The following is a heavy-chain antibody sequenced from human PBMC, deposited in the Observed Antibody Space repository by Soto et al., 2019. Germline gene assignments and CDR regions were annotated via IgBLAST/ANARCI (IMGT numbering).Heavy chain of an antibody. CDR2: IIPIFGTA. V-gene: IGHV1-69*01. CDR1: GGTFRSYA. J-gene: IGHJ6*02. D-gene: IGHD2-2*01. CDR3: ARGLIVVVPAATYYCYYGMDV. Sequence: QVQLVQSGAEVKKPGSSVKVSCKASGGTFRSYAISWVRQARGQGLEWMGGIIPIFGTANYAQKFQGRVTITADESTSTAYMELSSLRSEDTAVYYCARGLIVVVPAATYYCYYGMDVWGQGTTVTVSS.